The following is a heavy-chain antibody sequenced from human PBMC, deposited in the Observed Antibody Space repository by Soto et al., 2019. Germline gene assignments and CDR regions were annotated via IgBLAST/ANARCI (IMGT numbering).Heavy chain of an antibody. Sequence: QVQLLESGGGVVQPGKSLRLSCAASGFTISSHAMHWVRQAPGKGLEWVAVISYNGNNNEYYADSVKGRFTISRDNSKSTLYLQMNSLRGEDTAIYFCARDRIASGLRAMDVWGQGTPVIVSS. J-gene: IGHJ6*02. V-gene: IGHV3-30-3*01. D-gene: IGHD6-13*01. CDR2: ISYNGNNNE. CDR1: GFTISSHA. CDR3: ARDRIASGLRAMDV.